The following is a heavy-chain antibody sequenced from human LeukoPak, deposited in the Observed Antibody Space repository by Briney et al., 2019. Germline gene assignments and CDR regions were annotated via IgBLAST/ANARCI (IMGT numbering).Heavy chain of an antibody. CDR2: IFYSGST. J-gene: IGHJ4*02. V-gene: IGHV4-59*01. Sequence: SETLSLTCTVSGGSISSYYWSWIRQPPGKGLEWIGYIFYSGSTNYNPSLKSRVTISVDTSKNQFSLKLSSVTAADTAVYYCARGMVGAPDWGQGTLVTVSS. CDR1: GGSISSYY. D-gene: IGHD1-26*01. CDR3: ARGMVGAPD.